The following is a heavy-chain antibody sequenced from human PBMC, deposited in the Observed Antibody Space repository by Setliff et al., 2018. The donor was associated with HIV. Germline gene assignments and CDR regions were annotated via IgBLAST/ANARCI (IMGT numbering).Heavy chain of an antibody. Sequence: PSETLSLTCTVSGGSISSGSYYWTWIRQPPGKGLEWIGYIYTSGSVNYNPSLNSRVTISVDTSKNQFSLKLSSVTAADTAVYYCARHSPSDYWGQGTLVTVSS. J-gene: IGHJ4*02. CDR2: IYTSGSV. CDR3: ARHSPSDY. CDR1: GGSISSGSYY. V-gene: IGHV4-61*01.